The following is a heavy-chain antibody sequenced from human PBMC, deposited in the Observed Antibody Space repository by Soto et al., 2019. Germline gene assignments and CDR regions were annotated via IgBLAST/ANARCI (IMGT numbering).Heavy chain of an antibody. Sequence: PSETLSLTCAVSGGSISSGGYSWSWIRQPPGKGLECIGYIYHSGSTYYSPSLKSRVTISVDRSKNQFSLKLSSVTAADTAVYYCATYYDSSGDYFDYWGQGTLVTVSS. D-gene: IGHD3-22*01. CDR3: ATYYDSSGDYFDY. V-gene: IGHV4-30-2*01. CDR2: IYHSGST. J-gene: IGHJ4*02. CDR1: GGSISSGGYS.